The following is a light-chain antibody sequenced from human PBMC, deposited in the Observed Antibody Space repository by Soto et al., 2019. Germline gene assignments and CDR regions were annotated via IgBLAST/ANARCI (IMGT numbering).Light chain of an antibody. J-gene: IGLJ3*02. CDR1: NIGSKS. CDR2: YDS. Sequence: SYVLTQPPSVSVAPRKTASVACGGSNIGSKSVHWYQKKSGQAPVLVMYYDSDRPSGIPERFSGSNSGNTATLTISRVEAGDEADYYCQVWDISSGHVVFGGGTKLTVL. V-gene: IGLV3-21*01. CDR3: QVWDISSGHVV.